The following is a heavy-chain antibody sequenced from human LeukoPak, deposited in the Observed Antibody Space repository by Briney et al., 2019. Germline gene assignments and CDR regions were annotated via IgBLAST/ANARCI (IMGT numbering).Heavy chain of an antibody. CDR1: GGSISGYY. Sequence: PSETLSLTCTVSGGSISGYYWSWIRQPPGKGLEWIGYIYYSGSTNYNPSLKSRVTISVDTSKNQFSLKLSSVTAADTAVYYCARGGRGYSYGHFDYWGQGTLVTVSS. D-gene: IGHD5-18*01. CDR2: IYYSGST. J-gene: IGHJ4*02. V-gene: IGHV4-59*01. CDR3: ARGGRGYSYGHFDY.